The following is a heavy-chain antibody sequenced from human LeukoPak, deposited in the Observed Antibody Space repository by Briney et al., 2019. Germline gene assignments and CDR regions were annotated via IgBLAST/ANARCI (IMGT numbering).Heavy chain of an antibody. V-gene: IGHV4-59*01. Sequence: SEALSLTCTVSGGSISSYYWSWLRQPPGKGLEWIGYIYYSGSTNYNPSLKSRVTISVDTSKNEFSLKLSSVTAADTAEYYCAREPYGSGTFDYWGQGTLVTVSA. CDR1: GGSISSYY. J-gene: IGHJ4*02. CDR2: IYYSGST. CDR3: AREPYGSGTFDY. D-gene: IGHD3-10*01.